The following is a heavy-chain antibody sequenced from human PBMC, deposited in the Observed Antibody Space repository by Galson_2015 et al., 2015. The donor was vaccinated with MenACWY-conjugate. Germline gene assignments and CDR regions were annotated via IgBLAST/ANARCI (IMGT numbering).Heavy chain of an antibody. CDR3: AHLRDHDYGDYEEFCAFDI. Sequence: PALVKPTQTLTLTCTFSGFSLSTSGVGVGWIRQPPGKALEWLALIYWDDDKRYSPSLKSRLTIAKDTSKNQVVLTMTNMDPVDTATYYCAHLRDHDYGDYEEFCAFDIWGQGTMVTVSS. CDR1: GFSLSTSGVG. J-gene: IGHJ3*02. CDR2: IYWDDDK. D-gene: IGHD4-17*01. V-gene: IGHV2-5*02.